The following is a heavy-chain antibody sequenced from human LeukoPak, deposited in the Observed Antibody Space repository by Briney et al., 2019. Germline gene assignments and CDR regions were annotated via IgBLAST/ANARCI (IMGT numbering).Heavy chain of an antibody. Sequence: GGSLRLSCAASGFTFSSYGMSWVRQAPGKGLEWVSTNSGSGGSTYYADSVKDRFTISRDNSKNTLFLQMHSLRAEDTAVYYCAALPTGYQNFDYGGQGTLVTVSS. CDR2: NSGSGGST. CDR3: AALPTGYQNFDY. J-gene: IGHJ4*02. CDR1: GFTFSSYG. D-gene: IGHD3-9*01. V-gene: IGHV3-23*01.